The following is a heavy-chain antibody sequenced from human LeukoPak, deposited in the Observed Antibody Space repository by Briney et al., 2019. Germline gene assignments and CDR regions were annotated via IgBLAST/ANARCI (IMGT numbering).Heavy chain of an antibody. J-gene: IGHJ5*02. CDR2: INPNSGGT. Sequence: ASVKVSCKASGYTFTGYYMHWVRQAPGQGLEWMGWINPNSGGTNYAQKFQGRVTMTRDTSISTAYMELSRLRSDDTAVYYCARARYSYGFPNWFDPWGQGTLVTVSS. D-gene: IGHD5-18*01. CDR3: ARARYSYGFPNWFDP. V-gene: IGHV1-2*02. CDR1: GYTFTGYY.